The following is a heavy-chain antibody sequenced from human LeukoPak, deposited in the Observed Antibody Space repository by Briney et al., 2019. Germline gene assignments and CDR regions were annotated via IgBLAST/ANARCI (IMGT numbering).Heavy chain of an antibody. V-gene: IGHV3-21*01. CDR3: ARVGGPDIPLYSNYGDAFDI. CDR2: ISSSSSYI. Sequence: PGGSLRLSCAASGFTFSSYSMNWVRQAPGKGLEWVSSISSSSSYIYYADSVKGRFTISRDNAKNSLYLQMNSLRAEDTAVYYCARVGGPDIPLYSNYGDAFDIWGQGTMVTVSS. CDR1: GFTFSSYS. D-gene: IGHD4-11*01. J-gene: IGHJ3*02.